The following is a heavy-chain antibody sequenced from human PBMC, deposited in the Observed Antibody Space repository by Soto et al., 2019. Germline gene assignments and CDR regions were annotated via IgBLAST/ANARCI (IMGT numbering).Heavy chain of an antibody. Sequence: GSLRLSFAASGFGVSSYGMHWVRQAPGRGLEWVTVISNDGNRKYYGESVKGRFSVSRDNDKDTLYLQMNGLRPEDTGVYYCAKDRRQVSALDMWGQATTVTVSS. J-gene: IGHJ3*02. V-gene: IGHV3-30*18. CDR3: AKDRRQVSALDM. D-gene: IGHD4-4*01. CDR2: ISNDGNRK. CDR1: GFGVSSYG.